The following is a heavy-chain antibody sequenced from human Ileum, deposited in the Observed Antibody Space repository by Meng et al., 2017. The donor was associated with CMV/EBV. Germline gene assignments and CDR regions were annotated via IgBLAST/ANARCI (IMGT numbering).Heavy chain of an antibody. J-gene: IGHJ4*02. D-gene: IGHD6-13*01. Sequence: LTGAVYGGSVSGYYWSWIRQPPGKGLEWIGEINHSGSTNYNPSLKSRVTISVDTSKNQFFLKLSSVTAADTAVYYCARVIDPYSSDYWGQGTLVTVSS. CDR3: ARVIDPYSSDY. CDR2: INHSGST. V-gene: IGHV4-34*01. CDR1: GGSVSGYY.